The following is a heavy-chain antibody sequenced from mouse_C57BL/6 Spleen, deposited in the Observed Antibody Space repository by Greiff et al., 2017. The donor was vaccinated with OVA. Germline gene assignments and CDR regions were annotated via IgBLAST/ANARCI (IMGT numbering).Heavy chain of an antibody. J-gene: IGHJ2*01. V-gene: IGHV1-22*01. CDR3: ARGATMISYFDY. Sequence: EVQRVESGPELVKPGASVKMSCKASGYTFTDYNMHWVKQSHGKSLEWIGYINPNNGGTSYNQKFKGKATLTVNKSSSTAYMELRSLTSEDSAVYYCARGATMISYFDYGGQGTTLTVSS. CDR1: GYTFTDYN. D-gene: IGHD2-4*01. CDR2: INPNNGGT.